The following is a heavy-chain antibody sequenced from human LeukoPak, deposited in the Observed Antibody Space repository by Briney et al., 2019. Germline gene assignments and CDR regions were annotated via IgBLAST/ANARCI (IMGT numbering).Heavy chain of an antibody. CDR2: INPYNGNT. J-gene: IGHJ6*03. D-gene: IGHD3-3*01. Sequence: ASVKVSCKASGYTFTSYGINWARQAPGQGLEWMGWINPYNGNTNYAQKLQGRVTMTTDTSTSTAYMELRSLRSDDTAVYYCARSIFGVVYYMDVWGKGTTVTVSS. V-gene: IGHV1-18*01. CDR1: GYTFTSYG. CDR3: ARSIFGVVYYMDV.